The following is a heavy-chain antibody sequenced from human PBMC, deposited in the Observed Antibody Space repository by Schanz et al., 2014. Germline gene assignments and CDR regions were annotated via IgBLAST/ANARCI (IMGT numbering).Heavy chain of an antibody. D-gene: IGHD4-17*01. CDR1: GFTFSSYG. J-gene: IGHJ3*02. Sequence: QVQLVESGGGVVQPGRSLRLSCAASGFTFSSYGMHWVRQAPGKGLEWVAVISFDGSNKYYADSVKGRFTISRDNSKNTLYLQMNIRRAEDTALYYCAKDPHRDYGGKPQAFDIWGQGTMVTVSS. CDR2: ISFDGSNK. CDR3: AKDPHRDYGGKPQAFDI. V-gene: IGHV3-30*18.